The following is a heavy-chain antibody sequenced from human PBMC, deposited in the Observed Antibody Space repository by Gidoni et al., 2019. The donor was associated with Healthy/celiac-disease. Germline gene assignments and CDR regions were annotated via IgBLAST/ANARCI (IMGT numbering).Heavy chain of an antibody. V-gene: IGHV3-20*04. CDR1: GFTFVDYG. CDR3: ARDRSLAAAGTRLYNWFDP. D-gene: IGHD6-13*01. Sequence: EVQLVESGGGVVRPGGSLRLSCAASGFTFVDYGMSWVRQAPGKGLEWVSGINWNGGSTGYADSVKGRFTISRDNAKNSLYLKMNSLRAEDTALYYCARDRSLAAAGTRLYNWFDPWGQGTLVTVSS. J-gene: IGHJ5*02. CDR2: INWNGGST.